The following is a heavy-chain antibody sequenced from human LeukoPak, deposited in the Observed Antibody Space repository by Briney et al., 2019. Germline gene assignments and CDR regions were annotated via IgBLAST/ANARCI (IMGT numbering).Heavy chain of an antibody. Sequence: GASVKVSCKASGYTFTSYYMHWVRQAPGQGLEWMGIIDPSGGSTSYAQKFHGRVTMNRDTSTSTVYMELSSLRSEDTAVYYCARDQEGQYPTDYWGQGTLVTVSS. D-gene: IGHD2-2*01. CDR2: IDPSGGST. V-gene: IGHV1-46*01. CDR3: ARDQEGQYPTDY. CDR1: GYTFTSYY. J-gene: IGHJ4*02.